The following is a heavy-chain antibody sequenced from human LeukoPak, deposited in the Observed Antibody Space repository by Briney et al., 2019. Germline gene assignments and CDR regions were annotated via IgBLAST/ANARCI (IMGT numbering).Heavy chain of an antibody. Sequence: GGSLRLSCAASGFTFNSYAMNWVRQAPGKGLEWVGRIKSKIDGGTTDYAAPVKGRFIISRDDSKNTLYLQMNSLETEDTALYYCISPRTSSYWGQGTLVTVSS. J-gene: IGHJ4*02. D-gene: IGHD2-2*01. CDR2: IKSKIDGGTT. CDR1: GFTFNSYA. V-gene: IGHV3-15*07. CDR3: ISPRTSSY.